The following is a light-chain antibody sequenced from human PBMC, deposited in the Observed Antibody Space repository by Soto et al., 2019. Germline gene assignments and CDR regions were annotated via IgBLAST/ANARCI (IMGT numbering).Light chain of an antibody. CDR2: EVT. CDR3: NSYAGSNNWV. J-gene: IGLJ3*02. Sequence: QSVLTQPPSASGSPGQSVTISCTGTSSDVGGYNYVSWYQHHPGKAPKLMIYEVTKRPSGVPDRFSGSKSGNTTSLTVSGLLAEDEADCSCNSYAGSNNWVFGGETKLTVL. V-gene: IGLV2-8*01. CDR1: SSDVGGYNY.